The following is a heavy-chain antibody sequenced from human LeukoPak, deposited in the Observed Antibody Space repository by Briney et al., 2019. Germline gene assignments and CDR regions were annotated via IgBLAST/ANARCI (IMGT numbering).Heavy chain of an antibody. CDR2: ISYDGSNK. CDR1: GFTFSSYA. D-gene: IGHD1-20*01. J-gene: IGHJ4*02. Sequence: GGSLRLSCAASGFTFSSYAMHWVRQAPGKGLEWVAVISYDGSNKYYADSVKGRFTISRDSSKNTVYLQMNSLRAEDTAVYYCARGWYNWNYWGQGTLVTVSS. CDR3: ARGWYNWNY. V-gene: IGHV3-30*14.